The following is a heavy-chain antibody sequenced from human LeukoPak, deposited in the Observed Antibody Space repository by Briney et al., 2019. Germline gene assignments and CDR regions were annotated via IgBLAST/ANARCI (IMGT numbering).Heavy chain of an antibody. J-gene: IGHJ5*02. CDR2: IYYSGST. CDR3: AREGTAGTNLNWFDP. V-gene: IGHV4-59*01. D-gene: IGHD1-1*01. CDR1: GGSISSYY. Sequence: SETLSLTCTVSGGSISSYYWSWIRQPPGKGLEWIGYIYYSGSTKYNPSLKSRVTISVDTSKNQFSLKLSSVTAADTAVYYCAREGTAGTNLNWFDPWGQGTLVTVSS.